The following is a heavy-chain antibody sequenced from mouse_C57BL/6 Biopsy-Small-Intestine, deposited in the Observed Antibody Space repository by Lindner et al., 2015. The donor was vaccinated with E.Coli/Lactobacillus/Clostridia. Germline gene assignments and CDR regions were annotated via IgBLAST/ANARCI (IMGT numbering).Heavy chain of an antibody. CDR1: GYTFTEYT. J-gene: IGHJ2*01. V-gene: IGHV1-62-2*01. CDR2: FYPGSGSI. Sequence: LQESGADLVKPGASVKLSCKASGYTFTEYTIHWVKQRSGQGLEWIGWFYPGSGSIKYNEKFKDKATLTADKSSTTVYMELSRLTSEDSAVYFCARHEATGAFFDYWGQGTTLTVSS. CDR3: ARHEATGAFFDY. D-gene: IGHD4-1*01.